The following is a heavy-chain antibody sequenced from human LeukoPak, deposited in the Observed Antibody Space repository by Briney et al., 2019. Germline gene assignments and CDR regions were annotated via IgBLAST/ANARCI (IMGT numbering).Heavy chain of an antibody. CDR3: ARDAQPVVVAAPKE. V-gene: IGHV1-69*01. J-gene: IGHJ4*02. CDR2: IIPIFGTA. Sequence: GSSVKVSCTASGGTFSSYAISWVRQAPGQGLEWMGGIIPIFGTANYAQKFQGRVTITADESTSTAYMELSSLRSEDTAVYYCARDAQPVVVAAPKEWGQGTLVTVSS. CDR1: GGTFSSYA. D-gene: IGHD2-15*01.